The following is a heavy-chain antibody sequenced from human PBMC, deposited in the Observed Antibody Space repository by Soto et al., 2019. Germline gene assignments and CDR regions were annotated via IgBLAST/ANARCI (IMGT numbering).Heavy chain of an antibody. CDR2: TYYKSKWFN. CDR3: ARGSWDDVSGHHYMDV. J-gene: IGHJ6*03. V-gene: IGHV6-1*01. Sequence: SQTLSLTCAISGDSVSSNSAGWNWVRQTPSRGLEWLGRTYYKSKWFNNYAVSVKSRITINPDTSQNQFSLHLDSVTPEDTAVYFCARGSWDDVSGHHYMDVWGKGTTVTVSS. D-gene: IGHD5-12*01. CDR1: GDSVSSNSAG.